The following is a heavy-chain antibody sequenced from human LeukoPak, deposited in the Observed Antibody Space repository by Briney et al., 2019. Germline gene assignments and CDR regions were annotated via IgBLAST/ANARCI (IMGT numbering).Heavy chain of an antibody. V-gene: IGHV1-46*01. Sequence: ASVKVSCKASGYTFTSYYMHWVRQAPGQGLEWMGIINPSGGSTSYAQKFQGRVTITRDTSASTAYMELSSLRSEDTAVYYCARDRYCSSTSCAPSGWFDPWGQGTLVTVSS. CDR1: GYTFTSYY. J-gene: IGHJ5*02. CDR3: ARDRYCSSTSCAPSGWFDP. CDR2: INPSGGST. D-gene: IGHD2-2*01.